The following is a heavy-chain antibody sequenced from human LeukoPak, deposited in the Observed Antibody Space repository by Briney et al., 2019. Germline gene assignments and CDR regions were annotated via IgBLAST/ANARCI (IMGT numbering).Heavy chain of an antibody. CDR3: ARDMIYYDSSGLDLFDAFDI. D-gene: IGHD3-22*01. Sequence: GGSLRLSCAASGFTFSSYSMNWVRQAPGKGLEWVSSISSSSSYIYYADSVKGRFTISRDNAKNSLYLQMNSLRAEDTAVYYCARDMIYYDSSGLDLFDAFDIWGQGTMVTVSS. CDR1: GFTFSSYS. J-gene: IGHJ3*02. CDR2: ISSSSSYI. V-gene: IGHV3-21*01.